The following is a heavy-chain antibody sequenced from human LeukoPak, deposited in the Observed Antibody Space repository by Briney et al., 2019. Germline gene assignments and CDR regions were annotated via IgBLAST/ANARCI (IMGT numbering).Heavy chain of an antibody. CDR1: GYTFTDYY. Sequence: ASVKVSCKASGYTFTDYYMHWVRQAPGQGPEWMGWINPTGGGTNYAQKFQGRVTMTRDTSISTAYMEVSRLRSDDTAVYYCARAVSGWYAYDYWGQGTLVTVSS. CDR3: ARAVSGWYAYDY. CDR2: INPTGGGT. D-gene: IGHD6-19*01. V-gene: IGHV1-2*02. J-gene: IGHJ4*02.